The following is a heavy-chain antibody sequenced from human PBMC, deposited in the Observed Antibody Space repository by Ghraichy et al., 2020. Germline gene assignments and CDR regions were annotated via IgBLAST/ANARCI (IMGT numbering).Heavy chain of an antibody. V-gene: IGHV4-31*03. CDR3: ASPRKYCSGGSCYPPGAMDV. D-gene: IGHD2-15*01. CDR2: IYYSGST. J-gene: IGHJ6*02. CDR1: GGSISSGGYY. Sequence: SQTLSLTCTVSGGSISSGGYYWSWIRQHPGKGLEWIGYIYYSGSTYYNPSLKSRVTISVDTSKNQFSLKLSSVTAADTAVYYCASPRKYCSGGSCYPPGAMDVWGQGTTVTVSS.